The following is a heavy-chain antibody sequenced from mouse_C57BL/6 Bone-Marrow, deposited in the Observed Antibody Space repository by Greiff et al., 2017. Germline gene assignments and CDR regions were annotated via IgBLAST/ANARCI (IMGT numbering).Heavy chain of an antibody. CDR3: ARRIYDYDDYFDY. CDR1: GYTFTSYW. V-gene: IGHV1-55*01. CDR2: IYPGSGST. Sequence: QVQLQQPGAELVKPGASVKMSCKASGYTFTSYWITWVKQRPGQGLEWIGDIYPGSGSTNYNEKFKSKATLTADKSSSTAYMQLSSLTYEDSAVYYCARRIYDYDDYFDYWGQGTTLTVSS. D-gene: IGHD2-4*01. J-gene: IGHJ2*01.